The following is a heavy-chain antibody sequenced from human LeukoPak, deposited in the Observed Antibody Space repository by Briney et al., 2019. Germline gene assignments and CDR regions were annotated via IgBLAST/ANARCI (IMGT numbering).Heavy chain of an antibody. V-gene: IGHV3-9*01. J-gene: IGHJ4*02. CDR2: ISWNSGSI. CDR3: AKAAYYYGSGSYYPLDY. CDR1: GFTFDDYA. Sequence: GGSLRLSCAASGFTFDDYAMHWVRQAPGKGLEWVSGISWNSGSIGYADSVKGRFTISRDNAKNSLYLQMNSLRAEDTALYYCAKAAYYYGSGSYYPLDYWGQGTLVTVSS. D-gene: IGHD3-10*01.